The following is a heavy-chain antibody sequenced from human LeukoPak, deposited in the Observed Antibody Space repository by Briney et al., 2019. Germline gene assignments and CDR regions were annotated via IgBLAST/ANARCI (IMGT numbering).Heavy chain of an antibody. CDR2: IYTSGST. J-gene: IGHJ4*02. V-gene: IGHV4-4*07. Sequence: SETLSLTCTVSGGSISSYYWSWIRQPAGKGLEWIGRIYTSGSTNYNPSLKSRVTISVDTSKNQFSLKLSSVTAADTAVYYCARLSSYDYVWGSPVWDYWGQGTLVTVSS. D-gene: IGHD3-16*01. CDR3: ARLSSYDYVWGSPVWDY. CDR1: GGSISSYY.